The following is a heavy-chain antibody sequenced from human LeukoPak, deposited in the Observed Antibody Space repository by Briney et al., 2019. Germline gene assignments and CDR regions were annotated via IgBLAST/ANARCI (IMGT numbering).Heavy chain of an antibody. D-gene: IGHD3-22*01. CDR1: GFTFSSYA. CDR2: ISGSGGST. Sequence: GGSLRLSCAASGFTFSSYAMSWVRQAPGKGLEWVSAISGSGGSTYYADSVKGRFTISRDNAKNSLYLQMNSLRAEDTAVYYCARASNTMIPGGYWGQGTLVTVSS. CDR3: ARASNTMIPGGY. V-gene: IGHV3-23*01. J-gene: IGHJ4*02.